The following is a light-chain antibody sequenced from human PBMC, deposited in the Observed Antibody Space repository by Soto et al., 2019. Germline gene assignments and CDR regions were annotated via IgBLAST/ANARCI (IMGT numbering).Light chain of an antibody. CDR2: EAS. Sequence: EIVLTQSPATLFLSPGERATLSGRASQRVGNNLAWYQQKPGQAPGLLFYEASTRATGIPARFSGSGSGTDFTLTISSLEPEDFAVYYCQQHANWPLTFGGGTKVEIK. V-gene: IGKV3-11*01. J-gene: IGKJ4*01. CDR1: QRVGNN. CDR3: QQHANWPLT.